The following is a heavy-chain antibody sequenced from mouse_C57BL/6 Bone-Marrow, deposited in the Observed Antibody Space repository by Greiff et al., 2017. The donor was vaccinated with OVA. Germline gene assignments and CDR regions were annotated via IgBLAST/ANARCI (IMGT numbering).Heavy chain of an antibody. D-gene: IGHD6-1*01. Sequence: QVQLQQSGAELARPGASVKLSCKASGYTFTSYGISWVKQRPGQGLEWIGEIYPRSGYTYYNEKFKGKATLTADKSSSTAYMELRILTSEDSAVYYGARQVRQEGRDIDGWGKGTTVTVSS. CDR3: ARQVRQEGRDIDG. J-gene: IGHJ4*01. V-gene: IGHV1-81*01. CDR1: GYTFTSYG. CDR2: IYPRSGYT.